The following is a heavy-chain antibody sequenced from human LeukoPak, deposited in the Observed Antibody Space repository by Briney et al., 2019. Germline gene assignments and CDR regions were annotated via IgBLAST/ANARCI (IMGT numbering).Heavy chain of an antibody. CDR3: ARVRAYYYDSSGYYDY. Sequence: PSETLSLTCTVSGGSISSYYWSWIRQPAGKGLEWIGRIYTSGSTNYNPSLKSRVTMSVDTSKNQFSLKLSSVTAADTAVYYCARVRAYYYDSSGYYDYWGQGTLVTVSS. D-gene: IGHD3-22*01. CDR2: IYTSGST. V-gene: IGHV4-4*07. J-gene: IGHJ4*02. CDR1: GGSISSYY.